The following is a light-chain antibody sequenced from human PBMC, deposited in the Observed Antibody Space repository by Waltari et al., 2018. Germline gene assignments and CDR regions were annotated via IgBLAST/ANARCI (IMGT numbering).Light chain of an antibody. J-gene: IGLJ3*02. CDR2: QDT. V-gene: IGLV3-1*01. CDR3: LAWDSSTAWV. Sequence: SYELTQPPSVSVSPGQTASITCSGDKLGDKYASWYQQKPGQSPVLVIYQDTKRPSGIPVRVSGSKSGNTATLTISGTQGMDEADYYCLAWDSSTAWVFGGGTKLTVL. CDR1: KLGDKY.